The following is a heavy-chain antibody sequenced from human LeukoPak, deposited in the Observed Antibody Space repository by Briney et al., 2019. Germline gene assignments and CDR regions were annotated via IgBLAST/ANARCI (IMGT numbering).Heavy chain of an antibody. V-gene: IGHV3-74*01. CDR1: GFTFRTYW. Sequence: GGSLRLSCAASGFTFRTYWVHWVRQVPGKGLVWVSRIKTDGSETVYADNVKGRFTISRDNARNTLYLQMNSLRVEDTAVYYCTRTYYYDSRDYFDYWGQGALVTVSS. D-gene: IGHD3-22*01. CDR2: IKTDGSET. CDR3: TRTYYYDSRDYFDY. J-gene: IGHJ4*02.